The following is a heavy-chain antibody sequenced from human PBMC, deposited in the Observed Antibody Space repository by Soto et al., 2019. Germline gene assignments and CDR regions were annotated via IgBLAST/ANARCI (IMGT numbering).Heavy chain of an antibody. D-gene: IGHD3-3*01. V-gene: IGHV1-69*13. J-gene: IGHJ6*02. CDR3: ARDRDITIFEVVTYGMDV. CDR1: GGTFSSYA. CDR2: IIPIFGTA. Sequence: ASVKVSCKASGGTFSSYAISWVRQAPGQGLEWMGGIIPIFGTANYAQKFQGRVTITADESTSTAYMELSSLRSEDTAVYYCARDRDITIFEVVTYGMDVWGQGTTVTVSS.